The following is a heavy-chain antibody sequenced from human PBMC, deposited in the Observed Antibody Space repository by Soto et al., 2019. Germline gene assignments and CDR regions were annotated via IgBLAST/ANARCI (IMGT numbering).Heavy chain of an antibody. V-gene: IGHV3-30*18. CDR3: TKGGGAMMILRRIGHPLDP. Sequence: QVQLVESGGGVVQPGTSLRLSCAASGFSFSNDGMHWVRQARGKGLEWVAFISYDGSEKYYADSVKGRFSISRDNSKNPRYLQMDSLRAEDTAVYYCTKGGGAMMILRRIGHPLDPWGPGTLVTVSS. J-gene: IGHJ5*02. CDR2: ISYDGSEK. D-gene: IGHD3-16*01. CDR1: GFSFSNDG.